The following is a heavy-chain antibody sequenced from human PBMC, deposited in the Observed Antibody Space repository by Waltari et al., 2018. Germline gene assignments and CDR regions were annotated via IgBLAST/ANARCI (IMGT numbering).Heavy chain of an antibody. CDR2: SIPNFGPA. CDR3: ARGLLDSTWPRGY. CDR1: GGTFSSYA. Sequence: QVQLVQSGAEVKKPGSSVKVSCKASGGTFSSYAISWVRQAPGQGLEWMGRSIPNFGPANNAQKCQGRVTCPADKSTSTAYMELSSLRSEDTAVYYCARGLLDSTWPRGYWGQGTLVTVSS. J-gene: IGHJ4*02. D-gene: IGHD2-2*01. V-gene: IGHV1-69*13.